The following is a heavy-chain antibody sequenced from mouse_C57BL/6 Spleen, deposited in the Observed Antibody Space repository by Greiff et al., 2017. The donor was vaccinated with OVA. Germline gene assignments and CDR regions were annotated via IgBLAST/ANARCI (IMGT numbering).Heavy chain of an antibody. V-gene: IGHV1-54*01. J-gene: IGHJ4*01. CDR2: INPGSGGT. CDR3: ASYYAMDY. CDR1: GYAFTNYL. Sequence: VKLQQSGAELVRPGTSVKVSCKASGYAFTNYLIEWVKQRPGQGLEWIGVINPGSGGTNYNEKFKGKATLTADKSSSTAYMQLSSLTSEDSAVYFCASYYAMDYWGQGTSVTVSS.